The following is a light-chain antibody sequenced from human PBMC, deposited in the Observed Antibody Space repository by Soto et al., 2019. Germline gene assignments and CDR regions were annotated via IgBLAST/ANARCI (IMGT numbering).Light chain of an antibody. J-gene: IGLJ1*01. CDR2: DVS. Sequence: QSALAQPTSLSGSPGQSIAISCTGISSDVGGYNYVSWYQHHPGKAPKLMICDVSDRPSGVSNRFSGSKSGNTASLTISGLQAEDEADYYCSSYTSSSTPWVFGTGTKVTVL. CDR1: SSDVGGYNY. CDR3: SSYTSSSTPWV. V-gene: IGLV2-14*03.